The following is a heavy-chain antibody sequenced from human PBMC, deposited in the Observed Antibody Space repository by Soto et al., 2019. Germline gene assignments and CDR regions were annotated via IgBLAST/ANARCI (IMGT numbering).Heavy chain of an antibody. CDR2: ISAYNGNT. D-gene: IGHD5-18*01. J-gene: IGHJ4*02. Sequence: GESLKISXKGSGYSFTSYGISWVRQAPGQGLEWMGWISAYNGNTNYAQKLQGRVTMTTDTSTSTAYMELRSLRSDDTAVYYCARERPPRGYSYGLSDYWGQGTLVTVSS. CDR1: GYSFTSYG. CDR3: ARERPPRGYSYGLSDY. V-gene: IGHV1-18*01.